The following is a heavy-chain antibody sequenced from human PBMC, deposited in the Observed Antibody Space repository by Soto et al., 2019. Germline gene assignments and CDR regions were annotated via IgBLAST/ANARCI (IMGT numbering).Heavy chain of an antibody. Sequence: GGSLRLSCAASGFTVSSNYMSWVRQASGKGLEWVSVIYSGGSTYYADSVKGRFTISRDNSKNTLYLQMNSLRAEDTAVYYCARVLGHSSSWYDYWGQGTLVTVSS. V-gene: IGHV3-53*01. CDR2: IYSGGST. D-gene: IGHD6-13*01. CDR1: GFTVSSNY. J-gene: IGHJ4*02. CDR3: ARVLGHSSSWYDY.